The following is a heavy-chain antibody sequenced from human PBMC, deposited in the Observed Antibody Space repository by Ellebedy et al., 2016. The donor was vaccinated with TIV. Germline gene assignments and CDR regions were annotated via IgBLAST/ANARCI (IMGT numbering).Heavy chain of an antibody. J-gene: IGHJ4*02. D-gene: IGHD1-26*01. Sequence: GESLKISXAASGFIFSSYAMSWVRQAPGKGLEWASAISSSGDNTYYADSVKGRFTISRDNSKNMLYLQMNSLRVEDTAVYYCAKDQRGVDSGSYLFDYWGQGTLVTVSS. CDR3: AKDQRGVDSGSYLFDY. CDR2: ISSSGDNT. CDR1: GFIFSSYA. V-gene: IGHV3-23*01.